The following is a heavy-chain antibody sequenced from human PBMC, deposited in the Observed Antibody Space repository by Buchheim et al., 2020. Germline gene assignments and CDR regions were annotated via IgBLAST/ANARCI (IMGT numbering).Heavy chain of an antibody. CDR1: GGSFSGYY. D-gene: IGHD3-10*01. J-gene: IGHJ4*02. CDR3: ARGSTNPYGPERGIDY. Sequence: QVQLQQWGAGLLKPSETLSLTCAVYGGSFSGYYWSWIRQPPGKGLEWIGEINHSGSTNSNPSLKSRVTISVDTSKNPFSLKLSSVTAADTAVYYCARGSTNPYGPERGIDYWGQETL. V-gene: IGHV4-34*01. CDR2: INHSGST.